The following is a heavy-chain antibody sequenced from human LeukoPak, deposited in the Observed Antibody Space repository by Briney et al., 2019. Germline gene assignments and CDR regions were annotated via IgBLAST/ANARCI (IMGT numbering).Heavy chain of an antibody. V-gene: IGHV4-61*02. Sequence: PSETLSLTCNVPGGSINSGSYYWSWIRQPAGKGLEWIGRIYTSGSTNYNPSLKSRVTISVDTSKNQFSLKLSSVTAADTAVYYCARDYGDYAWYGAVRYYYCYMDVWGKGTTVTVSS. D-gene: IGHD4-17*01. CDR3: ARDYGDYAWYGAVRYYYCYMDV. J-gene: IGHJ6*03. CDR2: IYTSGST. CDR1: GGSINSGSYY.